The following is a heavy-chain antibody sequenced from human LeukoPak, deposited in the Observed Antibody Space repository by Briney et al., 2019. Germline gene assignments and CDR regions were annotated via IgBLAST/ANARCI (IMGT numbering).Heavy chain of an antibody. CDR1: GYTFTGYY. CDR3: ARVGRWLRGYGMDV. Sequence: ASVKVSCKASGYTFTGYYMHWVRQAPGQGLEWMGWISAYNGNTNYAQKLQGRVTMTTDTSTSTAYMELRSLRSDDTAVYYCARVGRWLRGYGMDVWGQGTTVTVSS. D-gene: IGHD5-12*01. V-gene: IGHV1-18*04. CDR2: ISAYNGNT. J-gene: IGHJ6*02.